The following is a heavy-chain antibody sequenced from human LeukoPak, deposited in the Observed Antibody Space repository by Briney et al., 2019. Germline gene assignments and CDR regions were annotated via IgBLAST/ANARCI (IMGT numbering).Heavy chain of an antibody. J-gene: IGHJ4*02. D-gene: IGHD3-10*01. CDR3: ARDPYYYGSGRSRHTDY. CDR2: IYYSGST. V-gene: IGHV4-34*01. CDR1: GGSFSGYY. Sequence: PSETLSLTCAVYGGSFSGYYWGWIRQPPGKGLEWIGSIYYSGSTYYNPSLKSRVTISVDTSKNQFSLKLSSVTAADTAVYYCARDPYYYGSGRSRHTDYWGQGTLVTVSS.